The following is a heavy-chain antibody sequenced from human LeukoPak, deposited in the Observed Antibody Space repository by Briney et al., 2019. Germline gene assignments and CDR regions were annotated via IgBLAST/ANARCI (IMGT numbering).Heavy chain of an antibody. J-gene: IGHJ4*02. CDR1: GGSISSYY. D-gene: IGHD5-12*01. V-gene: IGHV4-4*07. CDR2: IYPTGCT. Sequence: PSETLSLTCTVSGGSISSYYWNWIRQPAGKGLEWIGRIYPTGCTNYNPSLKSRVTMSVDTSKNQFSLKLTSVTAADTAVYYCARARGGYAPVDYWGQGTLVTVSS. CDR3: ARARGGYAPVDY.